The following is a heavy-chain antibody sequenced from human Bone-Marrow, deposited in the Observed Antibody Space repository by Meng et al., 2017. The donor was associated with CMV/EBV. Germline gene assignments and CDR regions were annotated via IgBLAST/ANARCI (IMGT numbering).Heavy chain of an antibody. Sequence: ASVKVSCKASGYTFTSYDINWVRQATGQGLEWMGWMNPNSGNTGYAQKFQGRVTMTRNTSISTAYMELSSLRSEDTAVYYCARGVGGSGWYAIVNAFDIWVQGTMDTVSS. D-gene: IGHD6-19*01. J-gene: IGHJ3*02. CDR2: MNPNSGNT. V-gene: IGHV1-8*01. CDR1: GYTFTSYD. CDR3: ARGVGGSGWYAIVNAFDI.